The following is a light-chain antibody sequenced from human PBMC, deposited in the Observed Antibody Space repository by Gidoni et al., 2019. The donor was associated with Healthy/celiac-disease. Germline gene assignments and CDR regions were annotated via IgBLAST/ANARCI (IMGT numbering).Light chain of an antibody. CDR3: QQYNHWPPIFP. Sequence: EIVMTQSPATLSVSPGERATLSCRASQSVSSNLAWYQQKPGQAPRLLIYGASTRATGIPARYSGSGSGTAFTLTIRSLQSEDFAVYSCQQYNHWPPIFPFGPGTKVDIK. V-gene: IGKV3-15*01. CDR2: GAS. CDR1: QSVSSN. J-gene: IGKJ3*01.